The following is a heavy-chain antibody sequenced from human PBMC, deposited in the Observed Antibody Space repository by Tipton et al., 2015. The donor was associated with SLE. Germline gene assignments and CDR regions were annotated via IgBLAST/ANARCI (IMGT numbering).Heavy chain of an antibody. V-gene: IGHV3-7*01. Sequence: SLRLSCVVSGFTFSSYWMSWVRQAPGKGLEWVANINQDGSEKYHVDSVKGRFTISRDNAKNSLYLQMNSLRAEDTAVYYCARDSTIVGASYWGQGTLVTVSS. CDR1: GFTFSSYW. D-gene: IGHD1-26*01. J-gene: IGHJ4*02. CDR2: INQDGSEK. CDR3: ARDSTIVGASY.